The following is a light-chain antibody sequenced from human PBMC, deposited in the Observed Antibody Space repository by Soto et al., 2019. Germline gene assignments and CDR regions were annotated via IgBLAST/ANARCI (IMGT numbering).Light chain of an antibody. CDR3: QQSNNWPYT. V-gene: IGKV3-15*01. Sequence: EIVMTQSPATLSVSPGERATLSCRASQSVSSNLAWYQQKPGQAPWLLFYGASTRATGVPARFSGSGSGTDFTLTISSLQSEDFAVYYCQQSNNWPYTFGQGTKLEIK. CDR2: GAS. J-gene: IGKJ2*01. CDR1: QSVSSN.